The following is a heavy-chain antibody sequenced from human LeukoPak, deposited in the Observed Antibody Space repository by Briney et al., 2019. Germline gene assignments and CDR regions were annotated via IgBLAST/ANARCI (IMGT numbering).Heavy chain of an antibody. D-gene: IGHD2-2*01. CDR3: ARLYCNSTSCSVDY. J-gene: IGHJ4*02. CDR2: IYYSGST. Sequence: SETLSLTCAVSGYSISSSNWWGWIRQPPGKGLEWIGYIYYSGSTYYNPSLKSRVTMSVDTSKNQFSLKLSSVTAVDTAVYYCARLYCNSTSCSVDYWGQGTLVTVSS. CDR1: GYSISSSNW. V-gene: IGHV4-28*01.